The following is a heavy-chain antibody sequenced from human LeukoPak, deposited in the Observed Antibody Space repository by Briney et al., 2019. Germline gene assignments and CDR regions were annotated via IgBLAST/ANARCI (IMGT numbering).Heavy chain of an antibody. J-gene: IGHJ4*02. CDR3: GREGGPYRPLDY. V-gene: IGHV4-4*02. CDR2: VHLSGRT. CDR1: GGSISTTNW. Sequence: SETLSLTCGVSGGSISTTNWCTWVRQPPGEGLEWIGEVHLSGRTHYNPSLESRVTMSVDMSENHISLRLTSVTAADTAVYYCGREGGPYRPLDYSGQGTLVTVSS.